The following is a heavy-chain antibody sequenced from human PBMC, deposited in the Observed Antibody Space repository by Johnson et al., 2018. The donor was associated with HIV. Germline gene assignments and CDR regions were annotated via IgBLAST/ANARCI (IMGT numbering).Heavy chain of an antibody. CDR3: ASIAARRVSAFDI. CDR2: IWYDGSNK. J-gene: IGHJ3*02. Sequence: QVQLVESGGGVVQPGRSLRLSCAASGFTFSSYGMHWVRQAPGKGLEWVAVIWYDGSNKYSAASVNGRFTIPRGNSNNTLYLQMNSLRADDTAVYYCASIAARRVSAFDIWGQGTMVTVSS. CDR1: GFTFSSYG. V-gene: IGHV3-33*01. D-gene: IGHD6-6*01.